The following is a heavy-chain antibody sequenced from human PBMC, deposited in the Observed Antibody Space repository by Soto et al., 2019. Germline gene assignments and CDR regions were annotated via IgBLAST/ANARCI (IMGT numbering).Heavy chain of an antibody. D-gene: IGHD6-6*01. Sequence: VQLLESGPGLVTPSETLSLTCSVFDGALTSGDYYWSWIRQHPGKGLQWIGTGFANGLTDYDPSLQRRVSISLDTIRNKFSLRITAATVADTAVYYCAGRSLIFDFWGQGALVTVSS. CDR3: AGRSLIFDF. J-gene: IGHJ4*02. CDR2: GFANGLT. V-gene: IGHV4-31*03. CDR1: DGALTSGDYY.